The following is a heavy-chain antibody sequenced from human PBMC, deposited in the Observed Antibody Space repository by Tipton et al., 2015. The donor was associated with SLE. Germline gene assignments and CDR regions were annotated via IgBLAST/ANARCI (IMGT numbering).Heavy chain of an antibody. D-gene: IGHD7-27*01. Sequence: SLRLSCAASGFTFSDYAMGWVRQAPGKGLEWVSYISSSGSTIYYADSVKGRFTISRDNAKNSLYLQMNSLRAEDTAVYYCARDLNWDYYFDYWGQGTLVTVSS. V-gene: IGHV3-11*04. CDR2: ISSSGSTI. CDR1: GFTFSDYA. CDR3: ARDLNWDYYFDY. J-gene: IGHJ4*02.